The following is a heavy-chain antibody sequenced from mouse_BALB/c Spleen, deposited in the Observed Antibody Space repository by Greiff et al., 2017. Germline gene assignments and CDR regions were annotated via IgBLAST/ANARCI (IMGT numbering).Heavy chain of an antibody. Sequence: EVKLMESGGGLVQPKGSLKLSCAASGFTFNTYAMHWVCQAPGKGLEWVARIRSKSNNYATYYADSVKDRFTISRDDSQSMLYLQMNNLKTEDTAMYYCVRESYYGIYYAMDYWGQGTSVTVSS. CDR2: IRSKSNNYAT. CDR3: VRESYYGIYYAMDY. D-gene: IGHD2-1*01. J-gene: IGHJ4*01. CDR1: GFTFNTYA. V-gene: IGHV10-3*03.